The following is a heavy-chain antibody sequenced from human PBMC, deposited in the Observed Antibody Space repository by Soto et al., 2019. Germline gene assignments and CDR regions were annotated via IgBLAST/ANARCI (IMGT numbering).Heavy chain of an antibody. Sequence: GGSLRLSCAASGFTFSDYWMHWVRQAPGKGLVWVSRINSDGTSTTYADSVLGRFTISRDNAKNTLYLQMNSLRAEDTALYYCARESLKNYYDSGGDAFDIWGQGTMVTVSS. J-gene: IGHJ3*02. CDR2: INSDGTST. D-gene: IGHD3-22*01. V-gene: IGHV3-74*03. CDR1: GFTFSDYW. CDR3: ARESLKNYYDSGGDAFDI.